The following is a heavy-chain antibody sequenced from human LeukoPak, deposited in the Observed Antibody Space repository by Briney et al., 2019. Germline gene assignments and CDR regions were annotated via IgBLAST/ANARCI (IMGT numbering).Heavy chain of an antibody. CDR3: ARNDYFGINNGRDV. V-gene: IGHV4-34*01. CDR1: GGSFGDFY. D-gene: IGHD2/OR15-2a*01. CDR2: INHSGYT. J-gene: IGHJ6*02. Sequence: PSETLSLTCAVSGGSFGDFYWSWIRQPPGKGLEWIGEINHSGYTNYYPSLKSRVTISVDTSKNQFSLRLSSVTAADTAVYYCARNDYFGINNGRDVWGQGTTVTVS.